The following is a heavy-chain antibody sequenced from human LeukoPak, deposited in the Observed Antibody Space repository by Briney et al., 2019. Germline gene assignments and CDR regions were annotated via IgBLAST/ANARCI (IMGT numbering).Heavy chain of an antibody. CDR3: AKDTGPPPLGLRYYYYGMDV. D-gene: IGHD5-12*01. V-gene: IGHV3-30*18. J-gene: IGHJ6*02. CDR1: GFTFSSYA. Sequence: GRSLRLSCAASGFTFSSYAMHWVRQAPGKGLEWVAVISYDGSNKYYADSVKGRFTISRDNSKNTLYLQMNSLRAEDTAVYYCAKDTGPPPLGLRYYYYGMDVWGQGTTVTVSS. CDR2: ISYDGSNK.